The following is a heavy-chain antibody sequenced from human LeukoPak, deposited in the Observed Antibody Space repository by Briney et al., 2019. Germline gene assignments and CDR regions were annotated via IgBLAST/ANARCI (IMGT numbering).Heavy chain of an antibody. Sequence: PGGSLRLSCAASGFTFSDYYMSWIRQAPGKGLEWVAVISYDGSNKYYADSVKGRFTISRDNSKNTLYLQMNSLRAEDTAVYYCAKDSGSYYYLDIWGQGTMVTVSS. J-gene: IGHJ3*02. V-gene: IGHV3-30*18. CDR2: ISYDGSNK. CDR1: GFTFSDYY. D-gene: IGHD1-26*01. CDR3: AKDSGSYYYLDI.